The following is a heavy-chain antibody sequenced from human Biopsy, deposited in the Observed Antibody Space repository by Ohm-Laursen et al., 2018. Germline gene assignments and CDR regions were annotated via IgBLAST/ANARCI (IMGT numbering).Heavy chain of an antibody. Sequence: SETLSLTCSVSGASMTDYFWSWIWQPAGKGLEWIGRAYPSGTTYYNPSLKGRVTISIHASKNQLSLKVTSVTAADTAVFYCAGSRGHYFNGLDVWGQGTTVIVSS. V-gene: IGHV4-4*07. D-gene: IGHD3-10*01. CDR2: AYPSGTT. CDR3: AGSRGHYFNGLDV. CDR1: GASMTDYF. J-gene: IGHJ6*02.